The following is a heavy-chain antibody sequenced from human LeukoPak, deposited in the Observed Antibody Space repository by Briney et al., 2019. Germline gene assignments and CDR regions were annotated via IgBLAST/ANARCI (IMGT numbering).Heavy chain of an antibody. D-gene: IGHD6-19*01. CDR3: ARGRSSYSSGLLVTRGNFDY. Sequence: RSSETLSLTCAVYGGSFSGYYGSWIRQPPGKGLERIGEINHSGSTNYNPSLKSRVTISVDTSKNQFPLKLSSVTAADTAVYYCARGRSSYSSGLLVTRGNFDYWGQGTLVTVSS. CDR2: INHSGST. J-gene: IGHJ4*02. V-gene: IGHV4-34*01. CDR1: GGSFSGYY.